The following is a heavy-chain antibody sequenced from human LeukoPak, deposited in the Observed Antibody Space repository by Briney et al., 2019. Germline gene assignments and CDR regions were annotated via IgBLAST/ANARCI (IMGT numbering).Heavy chain of an antibody. D-gene: IGHD3-3*01. V-gene: IGHV4-59*12. Sequence: SETLSLTCTVSGGSITSYYWSWIRQPPGKGLEWIAYIYYTGSTNYNPSLKSRVTISVDTSKNQFSLKLSSVTAADTAVYYCAREGEVLRFLEWSPYAFDIWGQGTMVTVSS. CDR1: GGSITSYY. CDR2: IYYTGST. J-gene: IGHJ3*02. CDR3: AREGEVLRFLEWSPYAFDI.